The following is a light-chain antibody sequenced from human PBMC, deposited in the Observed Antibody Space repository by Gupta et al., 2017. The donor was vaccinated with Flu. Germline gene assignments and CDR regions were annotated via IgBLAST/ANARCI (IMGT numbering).Light chain of an antibody. CDR1: SSDVGGYDY. J-gene: IGLJ3*02. Sequence: SITISCTGTSSDVGGYDYVSWYQQHPGKAPKLIIYEVSNRPSGVSNRFSGSKSGNTASLTISGLQAEDEADYFCSSYTSSAALVFGGGTKLTVL. CDR3: SSYTSSAALV. CDR2: EVS. V-gene: IGLV2-14*01.